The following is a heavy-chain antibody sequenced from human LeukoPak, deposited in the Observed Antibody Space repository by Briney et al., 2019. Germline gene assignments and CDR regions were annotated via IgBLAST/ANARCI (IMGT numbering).Heavy chain of an antibody. CDR1: GFTFSNAW. CDR2: IKSKTDGWTT. D-gene: IGHD6-13*01. V-gene: IGHV3-15*01. CDR3: TTLRSSSWSDY. J-gene: IGHJ4*02. Sequence: GGSLRLSCAASGFTFSNAWMSWVRQAPGKGLEWVGRIKSKTDGWTTDYAAPVKGRFPISRDDSKNTLYLQMNSLKTEDTAVYYCTTLRSSSWSDYWGQGTLVTVSS.